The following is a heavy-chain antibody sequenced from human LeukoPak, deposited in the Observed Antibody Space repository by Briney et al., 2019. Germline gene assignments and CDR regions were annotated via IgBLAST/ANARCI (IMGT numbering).Heavy chain of an antibody. V-gene: IGHV3-7*01. J-gene: IGHJ6*03. Sequence: GGSLRLSCAASGFTFSSYWMSWVRQAPGKGLEWVANIKQDGSEKYYVDSVKGRFTISRDNAKNSLYLQMNSLRAEDTAVYYCARDNNIVVVVAAYHMDVWGKGTTVTVSS. CDR1: GFTFSSYW. D-gene: IGHD2-15*01. CDR3: ARDNNIVVVVAAYHMDV. CDR2: IKQDGSEK.